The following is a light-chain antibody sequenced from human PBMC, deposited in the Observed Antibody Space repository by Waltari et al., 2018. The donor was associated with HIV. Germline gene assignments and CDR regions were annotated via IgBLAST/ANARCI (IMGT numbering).Light chain of an antibody. CDR2: AAS. CDR1: PNTFRY. J-gene: IGKJ2*01. V-gene: IGKV1-39*01. Sequence: IQMTQSPSSLAASVSDRITISCRASPNTFRYLNWYQQRPGKGPKLLMYAASNLQGGVPSRFSGSGSETGFNLTVSSLQAEDFATYYCQQSYRIPYSFGQGTKLEI. CDR3: QQSYRIPYS.